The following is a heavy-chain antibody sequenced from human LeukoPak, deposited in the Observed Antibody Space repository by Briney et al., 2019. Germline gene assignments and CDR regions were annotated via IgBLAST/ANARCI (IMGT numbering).Heavy chain of an antibody. CDR2: IRYDGSNK. V-gene: IGHV3-30*02. D-gene: IGHD6-19*01. CDR3: AKVYAAVAGRGDYFDY. J-gene: IGHJ4*02. CDR1: GFTFSSYG. Sequence: PGGSLRLSCAASGFTFSSYGMHWVRQAPGKGLEGGAFIRYDGSNKYYADSVKGRFTISRDNSKNTLYLQMNSLRAEDTAVYYCAKVYAAVAGRGDYFDYWGQGTLVTVSS.